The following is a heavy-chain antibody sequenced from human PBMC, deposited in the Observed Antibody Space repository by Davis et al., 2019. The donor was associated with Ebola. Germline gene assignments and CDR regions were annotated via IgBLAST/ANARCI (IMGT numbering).Heavy chain of an antibody. CDR3: TTNLIAVRDY. Sequence: GGSLRLSCAASGFTFSGSAMHWVRQASGKGLEWVGRIRSNANSYATAYAASVKGRFTISRDDSKNTAYLQMNSLKTEDTAVYYCTTNLIAVRDYWGQGTLVTVSS. CDR2: IRSNANSYAT. D-gene: IGHD6-19*01. CDR1: GFTFSGSA. V-gene: IGHV3-73*01. J-gene: IGHJ4*02.